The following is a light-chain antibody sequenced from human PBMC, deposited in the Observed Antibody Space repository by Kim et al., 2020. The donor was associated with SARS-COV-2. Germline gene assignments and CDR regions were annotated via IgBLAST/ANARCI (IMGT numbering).Light chain of an antibody. CDR1: QRVSSN. V-gene: IGKV3-15*01. CDR2: GAS. J-gene: IGKJ4*01. Sequence: EIVMTQSPATLSVSPGERATLSCRASQRVSSNLAWYQQKPGQAPRLLIYGASTRATGIPARFSGSGSGTEFTLTISSLQSEDFAVYYCQQYNNWPPRTTFGGGTKLEI. CDR3: QQYNNWPPRTT.